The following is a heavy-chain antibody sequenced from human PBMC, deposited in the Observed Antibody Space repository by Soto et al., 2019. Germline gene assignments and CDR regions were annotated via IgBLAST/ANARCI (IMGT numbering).Heavy chain of an antibody. J-gene: IGHJ4*02. CDR2: IIPLFGTA. V-gene: IGHV1-69*13. Sequence: SVKASCKATGGTFNSYAISWVRKAPGQGLEWMGGIIPLFGTASYAQKFQGRVTITADESTSTAYMELSSLRSEDTAVYYCAREVPSIVGATATFDYWGQATPVTVSS. D-gene: IGHD1-26*01. CDR1: GGTFNSYA. CDR3: AREVPSIVGATATFDY.